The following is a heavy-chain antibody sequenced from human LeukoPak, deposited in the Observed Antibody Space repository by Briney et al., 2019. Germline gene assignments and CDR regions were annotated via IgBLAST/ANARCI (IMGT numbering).Heavy chain of an antibody. CDR3: ARETYDFWSGLNWFDP. V-gene: IGHV4-30-4*01. Sequence: SETLSLTCTVSGGSISSGDYYWSWIRQLPGKGLEWIGYIYYSGSTYYNPSLKSRVTISVDTSKNQFSLKLSSVTAADTAVYYCARETYDFWSGLNWFDPWGQGTLVTASS. CDR2: IYYSGST. CDR1: GGSISSGDYY. D-gene: IGHD3-3*01. J-gene: IGHJ5*02.